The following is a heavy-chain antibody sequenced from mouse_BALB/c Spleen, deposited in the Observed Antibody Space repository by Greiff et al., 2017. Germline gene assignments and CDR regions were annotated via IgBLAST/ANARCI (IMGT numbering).Heavy chain of an antibody. D-gene: IGHD2-10*02. CDR1: GFTFSSYA. CDR3: ARLYGNYDAMDY. V-gene: IGHV5-9-3*01. CDR2: ISSGGSYT. Sequence: EVKLQESGGGLVKPGGSLKLSCAASGFTFSSYAMSWVRQTPEKRLEWVATISSGGSYTYYPDSVKGRFTITRDNAKNTLYLQMSSLKSEDTAIYYYARLYGNYDAMDYWGQGTSVTVSS. J-gene: IGHJ4*01.